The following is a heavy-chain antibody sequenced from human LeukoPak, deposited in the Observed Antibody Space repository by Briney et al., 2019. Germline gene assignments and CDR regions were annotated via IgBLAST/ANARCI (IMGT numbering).Heavy chain of an antibody. J-gene: IGHJ2*01. CDR1: GGSISSSSYY. Sequence: PSETLSLTCTVSGGSISSSSYYWGWIRQPPGKGLEWIGSIYYSGSTYHNPSLKSRVTISVDTSKNQFSLKLSSVTAADTAVYYCARRHGDTAMVPYWYFDLWGRGTLVTVSS. CDR3: ARRHGDTAMVPYWYFDL. D-gene: IGHD5-18*01. CDR2: IYYSGST. V-gene: IGHV4-39*01.